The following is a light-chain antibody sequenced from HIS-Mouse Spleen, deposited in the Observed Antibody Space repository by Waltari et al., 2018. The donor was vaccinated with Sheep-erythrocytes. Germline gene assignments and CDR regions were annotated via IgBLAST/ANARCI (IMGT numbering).Light chain of an antibody. V-gene: IGKV3-20*01. CDR1: QSVSSSY. CDR3: QQYGSSPRT. Sequence: EIVLTQSPGTLSLSPGDSATLPCRASQSVSSSYLAWYQQKPGQAPRLLIYGASSRATGIPDRFSGSGSGTDFTLTISRLEPEDFAVYYCQQYGSSPRTFGQGTKVEIK. J-gene: IGKJ1*01. CDR2: GAS.